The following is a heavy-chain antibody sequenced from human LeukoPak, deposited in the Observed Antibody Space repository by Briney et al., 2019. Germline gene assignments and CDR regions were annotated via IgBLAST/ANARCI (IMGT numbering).Heavy chain of an antibody. CDR2: ISPTGSTT. CDR1: GFTFSSAW. D-gene: IGHD6-6*01. V-gene: IGHV3-74*01. J-gene: IGHJ4*02. CDR3: ARGPNSNWSGLDF. Sequence: GGSLRLSCAASGFTFSSAWMNWVRQAPGKGLVWVSRISPTGSTTSYADSVKGRFTVSRDNAKNTLYLQVNNLRAEDTAVYYCARGPNSNWSGLDFWGQGTLLTVSS.